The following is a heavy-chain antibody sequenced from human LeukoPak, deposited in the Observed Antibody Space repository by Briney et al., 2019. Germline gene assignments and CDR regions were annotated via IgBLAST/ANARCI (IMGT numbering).Heavy chain of an antibody. V-gene: IGHV3-48*01. D-gene: IGHD2-15*01. Sequence: PGGSLRLSCAASGFTFSSYSMNCVREAPGKGLEWLSYSSSSSSTIYYADSVKGRFTISRDNAKNSLYLQMNSLRAGDTAVYYCARDRGGGHMDVWGKGTTVTISS. J-gene: IGHJ6*03. CDR2: SSSSSSTI. CDR1: GFTFSSYS. CDR3: ARDRGGGHMDV.